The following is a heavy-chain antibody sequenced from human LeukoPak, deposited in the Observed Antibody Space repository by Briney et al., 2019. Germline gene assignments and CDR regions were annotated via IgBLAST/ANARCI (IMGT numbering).Heavy chain of an antibody. CDR2: IIPILGTP. D-gene: IGHD2-2*01. J-gene: IGHJ3*02. CDR1: GGTFNSYD. V-gene: IGHV1-69*05. Sequence: ASVKVSCKASGGTFNSYDISWLRQAPGQGLEWMGGIIPILGTPKYAQKFQGRVTITKDESSNTAYMELSNLRSEDTAVYYCASGARGQLLFRAFDIWGQGTMLTVSS. CDR3: ASGARGQLLFRAFDI.